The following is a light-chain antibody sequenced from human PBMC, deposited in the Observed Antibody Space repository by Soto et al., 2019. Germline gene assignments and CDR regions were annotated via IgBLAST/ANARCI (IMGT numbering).Light chain of an antibody. CDR2: GNS. CDR1: SSNIGAGYD. J-gene: IGLJ1*01. Sequence: QSVLTQPPSVSGAPGQRVTISCTGSSSNIGAGYDVLWYQQLPGTAPKLLIYGNSNRPSGVPDRFSGSKSGTSASLAITGLQAEDEADYYCQSYDSSLSGYVFGIGTKVTVL. V-gene: IGLV1-40*01. CDR3: QSYDSSLSGYV.